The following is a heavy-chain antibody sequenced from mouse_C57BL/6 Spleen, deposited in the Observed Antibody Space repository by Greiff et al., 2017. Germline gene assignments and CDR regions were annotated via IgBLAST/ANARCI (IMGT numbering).Heavy chain of an antibody. CDR2: INPHNGGT. V-gene: IGHV1-26*01. CDR3: ARTEIKYYYAMDY. CDR1: GYTFTDYY. Sequence: EVQLQQSGPELVKPGASVKISCKASGYTFTDYYMNWVKQSHGNSLEWIGDINPHNGGTSYNQKFKGKATLTVDKSSSTAYMELRSLTSEDSAVYYCARTEIKYYYAMDYWGQGTPVTVSS. J-gene: IGHJ4*01.